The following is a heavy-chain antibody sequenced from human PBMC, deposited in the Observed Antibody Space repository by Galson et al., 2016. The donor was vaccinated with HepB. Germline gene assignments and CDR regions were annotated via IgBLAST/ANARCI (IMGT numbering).Heavy chain of an antibody. J-gene: IGHJ5*02. V-gene: IGHV3-23*01. D-gene: IGHD1-1*01. CDR3: AKNFATGQATYDT. CDR1: GFSFSDYA. Sequence: SLRLSCAASGFSFSDYAMTWVRQAPGKGLEWVSAISGSGAHIYCRNSVKGRFATSRDNSKNTVYLQMNSLTAEDAATYYCAKNFATGQATYDTWGQGTLVTVSS. CDR2: ISGSGAHI.